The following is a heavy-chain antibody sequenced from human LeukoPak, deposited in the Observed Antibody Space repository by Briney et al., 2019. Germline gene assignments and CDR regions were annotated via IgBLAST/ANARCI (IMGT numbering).Heavy chain of an antibody. D-gene: IGHD3-3*01. CDR1: GFTFSSYW. J-gene: IGHJ4*02. CDR2: ISGSGGST. V-gene: IGHV3-23*01. CDR3: AKATYYDFWSGYSSDY. Sequence: GGSLRLSCAASGFTFSSYWMHWVRRAPGKGLVWVSAISGSGGSTYYADSVKGRFTISRDNSKNTLYLQMNSLRAEDTAVYYCAKATYYDFWSGYSSDYWGQGTLVTVSS.